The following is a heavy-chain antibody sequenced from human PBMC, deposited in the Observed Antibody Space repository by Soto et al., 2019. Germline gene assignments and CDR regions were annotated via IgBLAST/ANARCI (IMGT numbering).Heavy chain of an antibody. Sequence: QVPLVQSGAEVKKPGASVKVSCKASGYTFTNYGISWVRQAPGQGLEWIGWISAYNGNTKYAQKPQGRVTMTTDTPTSTPYMDLRSLRSDDTAVYYCARDLNLGLGDYWGQGNLVTVCS. CDR1: GYTFTNYG. V-gene: IGHV1-18*01. CDR3: ARDLNLGLGDY. D-gene: IGHD7-27*01. CDR2: ISAYNGNT. J-gene: IGHJ4*02.